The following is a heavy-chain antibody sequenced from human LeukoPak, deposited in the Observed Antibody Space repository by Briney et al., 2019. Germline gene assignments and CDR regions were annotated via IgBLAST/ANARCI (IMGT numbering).Heavy chain of an antibody. J-gene: IGHJ3*02. Sequence: SETLSLTCSVSGGPITVYHWIWIRQPPGKGLEFIGYIHYTGSTNYNSSLTSRISISTDTSKNQFSLKMTSVTAADTAVYYCARASTGLAFDIWGQGTMVTVSS. CDR1: GGPITVYH. V-gene: IGHV4-59*01. D-gene: IGHD4-17*01. CDR2: IHYTGST. CDR3: ARASTGLAFDI.